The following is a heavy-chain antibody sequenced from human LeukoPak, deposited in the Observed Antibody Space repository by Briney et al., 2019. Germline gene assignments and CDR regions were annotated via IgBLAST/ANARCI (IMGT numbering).Heavy chain of an antibody. Sequence: ASVKVSCKASGYTFTSYDINWVRQATGQGLGWMGWMNPNSGNTGYAQKFQGRVTMTRNTSINTAYMELSSLRSEDTAVYYCARGVHTMVRGVFPADYWGQGTLVTVSS. V-gene: IGHV1-8*01. J-gene: IGHJ4*02. D-gene: IGHD3-10*01. CDR3: ARGVHTMVRGVFPADY. CDR1: GYTFTSYD. CDR2: MNPNSGNT.